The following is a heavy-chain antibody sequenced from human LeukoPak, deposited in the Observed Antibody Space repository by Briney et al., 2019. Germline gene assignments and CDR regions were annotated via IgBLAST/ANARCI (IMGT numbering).Heavy chain of an antibody. CDR1: GFTFSIYA. J-gene: IGHJ3*02. D-gene: IGHD3-22*01. V-gene: IGHV3-23*01. CDR3: AKVRNYDSSAYYWNDAFDI. Sequence: GGSLRLSCAPSGFTFSIYAMTWVRQAPGKGLEWVSTISGSADSTYFADSVKGRFTISRDNSKNTLYLQMDTLRAEDTAVYYCAKVRNYDSSAYYWNDAFDIWGQGTKVTVSS. CDR2: ISGSADST.